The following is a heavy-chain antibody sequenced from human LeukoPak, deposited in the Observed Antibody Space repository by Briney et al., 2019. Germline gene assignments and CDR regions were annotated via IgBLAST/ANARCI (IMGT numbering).Heavy chain of an antibody. CDR3: ARLNVLSGSPLHHFDY. J-gene: IGHJ4*02. CDR1: GGSISNNY. Sequence: KPSETLSLTCTVSGGSISNNYWNWIRQPPGKGLEWIAYINYSGNTNYNPSLKSRVTISVDTSKNQFSLKLTSVTAADTAVYYCARLNVLSGSPLHHFDYWGQGTLVTVSS. CDR2: INYSGNT. D-gene: IGHD6-13*01. V-gene: IGHV4-59*08.